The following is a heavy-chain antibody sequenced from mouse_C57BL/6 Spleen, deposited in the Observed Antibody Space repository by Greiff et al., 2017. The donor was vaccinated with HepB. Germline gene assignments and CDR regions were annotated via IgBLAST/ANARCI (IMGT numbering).Heavy chain of an antibody. J-gene: IGHJ2*01. V-gene: IGHV3-6*01. Sequence: EVQLQESGPGLVKPSQSLSLTCSVTGYSITSGYYWNWIRQFPGNKLEWMGYISYDGSNNYNPSLKNRISITRDTSKNQFFLKLNSVTTEDTATYYCARERGPYYFDYWGQGTTLTVSS. CDR2: ISYDGSN. CDR3: ARERGPYYFDY. CDR1: GYSITSGYY.